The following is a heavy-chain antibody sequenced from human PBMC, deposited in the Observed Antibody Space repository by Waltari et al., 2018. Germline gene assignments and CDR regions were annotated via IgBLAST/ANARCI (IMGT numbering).Heavy chain of an antibody. CDR1: GFTFSSYE. CDR3: ARGGMVSLRERRGRSLRY. J-gene: IGHJ4*02. V-gene: IGHV3-48*03. D-gene: IGHD1-1*01. CDR2: ISSSGSTI. Sequence: EVQLVESGGGLVQPGGSLRLSCAASGFTFSSYEMNWVRQAPGKGLEWVSYISSSGSTIYYAASVKGRFTISRDNAKNLLYLQMNSLRAEDTAVYYCARGGMVSLRERRGRSLRYWGQGTLVTVSS.